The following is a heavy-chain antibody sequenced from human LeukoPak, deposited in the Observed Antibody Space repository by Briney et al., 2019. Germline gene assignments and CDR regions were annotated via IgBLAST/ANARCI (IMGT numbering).Heavy chain of an antibody. V-gene: IGHV4-39*01. CDR3: ARHTIFCSFIICSPFDP. CDR2: VSHDGIT. CDR1: GGSINSALYY. Sequence: PSETLSLTCTVSGGSINSALYYWAWIRQTPEQQLEWIGSVSHDGITKYSPSLGGRVSLSADTSKNAFFMEVHSVTAADSAIYYCARHTIFCSFIICSPFDPWGQGTLVTVSS. D-gene: IGHD3-3*01. J-gene: IGHJ5*02.